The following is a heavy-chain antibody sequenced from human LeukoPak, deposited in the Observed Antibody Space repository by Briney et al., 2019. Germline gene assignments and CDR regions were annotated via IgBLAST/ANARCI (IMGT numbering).Heavy chain of an antibody. CDR1: GFTVSSNY. J-gene: IGHJ4*02. D-gene: IGHD5-18*01. V-gene: IGHV3-53*01. Sequence: GGSLRLSCAASGFTVSSNYMSWVRQAPGKGLEWVSVVYSGGSTYYADSVKGRFTISRDNSKNTLYLQMNSLRAEDTAVYYCAREGYSYGHFDYWGQGTLVTVSS. CDR2: VYSGGST. CDR3: AREGYSYGHFDY.